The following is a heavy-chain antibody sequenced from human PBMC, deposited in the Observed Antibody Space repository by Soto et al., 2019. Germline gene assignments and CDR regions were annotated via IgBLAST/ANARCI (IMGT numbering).Heavy chain of an antibody. D-gene: IGHD2-15*01. J-gene: IGHJ6*02. V-gene: IGHV4-39*01. CDR3: ARPKDCSGGSCYDPYYYYGMDV. CDR1: GGSISSSSYY. Sequence: SETLSLTCTVSGGSISSSSYYWGWIRQPPGKGLEWIGSIYYSGSTYYNPSLKSRVTISVDTSKNQFSLKLSSVTAADTAVYYCARPKDCSGGSCYDPYYYYGMDVWGQGTTVTVSS. CDR2: IYYSGST.